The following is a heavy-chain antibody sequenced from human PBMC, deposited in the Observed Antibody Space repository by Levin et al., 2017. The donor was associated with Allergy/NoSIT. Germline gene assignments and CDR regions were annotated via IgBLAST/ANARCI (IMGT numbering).Heavy chain of an antibody. Sequence: PPGGSLRLSCAASGFRFDHYAMHWVRQGPAKGLEWVSSITWNSGNIVYAASLKGRFTIARDNAKNSLYLQMNGLTTEDTGLYFCARDSEKRVDTPLVTALDSWGQGTLVIVSS. CDR2: ITWNSGNI. CDR3: ARDSEKRVDTPLVTALDS. D-gene: IGHD5-18*01. J-gene: IGHJ4*02. V-gene: IGHV3-9*01. CDR1: GFRFDHYA.